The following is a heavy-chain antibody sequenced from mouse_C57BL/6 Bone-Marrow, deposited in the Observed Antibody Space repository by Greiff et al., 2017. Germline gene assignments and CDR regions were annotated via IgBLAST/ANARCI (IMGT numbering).Heavy chain of an antibody. Sequence: VKLVESGPELVKPGASVKISCKASGYTFTDYYINWVKQRPGQGLEWIGWIFPGSGSTYYNEKFKGKATLTVDKSSSTAYMLLSSLTSEDSAVYFCARRGIYYGSSYYYYAMDYWGQGTSVTVSS. J-gene: IGHJ4*01. CDR2: IFPGSGST. CDR3: ARRGIYYGSSYYYYAMDY. CDR1: GYTFTDYY. V-gene: IGHV1-75*01. D-gene: IGHD1-1*01.